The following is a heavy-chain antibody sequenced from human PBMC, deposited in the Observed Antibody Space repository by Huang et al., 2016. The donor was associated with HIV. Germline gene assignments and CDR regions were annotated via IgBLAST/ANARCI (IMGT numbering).Heavy chain of an antibody. D-gene: IGHD6-13*01. CDR3: ASQHIGAAATWF. CDR2: VYQRGST. V-gene: IGHV4-39*01. CDR1: GDFISSTNYY. Sequence: QLQLQESGPGQVKPSETLSLTCTVSGDFISSTNYYWGWIRQSPGKGLGGVGSVYQRGSTNDTPSRKSRVTLSVDTSRNQFSLRLNSVTAADTAVYYCASQHIGAAATWFWGRGTQVAVSS. J-gene: IGHJ4*02.